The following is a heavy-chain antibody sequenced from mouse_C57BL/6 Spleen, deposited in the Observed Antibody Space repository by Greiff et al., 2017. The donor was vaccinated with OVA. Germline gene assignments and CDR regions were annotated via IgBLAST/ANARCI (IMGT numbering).Heavy chain of an antibody. D-gene: IGHD1-1*01. J-gene: IGHJ4*01. V-gene: IGHV1-55*01. CDR1: GYTFTSYW. Sequence: QVQLQQPGAELVKPGASVKMSCKASGYTFTSYWITWVKQRPGQGLEWIGDIYPGSGSTNYNEKFKSKATLTVDTSSSTAYMQLSSLTSEDSAVYYCARYLLLRLLGAMDYWGQGTSVTVSS. CDR3: ARYLLLRLLGAMDY. CDR2: IYPGSGST.